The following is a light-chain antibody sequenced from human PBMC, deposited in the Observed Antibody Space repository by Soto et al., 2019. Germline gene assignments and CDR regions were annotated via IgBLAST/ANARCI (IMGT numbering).Light chain of an antibody. J-gene: IGKJ1*01. V-gene: IGKV1-5*03. Sequence: DIQMTQSPSTLSASVGDRVTITCRASQSISSWLAWYQQKPGKAPKLLIYKASSLESGVPSRFSGSGSGTEFTHTISSLQPDDFATYSCQQYRTFGQGTKVEIK. CDR2: KAS. CDR3: QQYRT. CDR1: QSISSW.